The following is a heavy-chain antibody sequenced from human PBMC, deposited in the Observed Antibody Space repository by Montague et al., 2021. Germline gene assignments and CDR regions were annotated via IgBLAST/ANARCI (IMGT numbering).Heavy chain of an antibody. V-gene: IGHV3-30-3*01. CDR3: ARGGGGYLDY. J-gene: IGHJ4*03. CDR1: GFTFSTYN. D-gene: IGHD1-26*01. CDR2: LLYDGNNE. Sequence: SLSLPCAASGFTFSTYNIHWVRQAPGKGLEWVAALLYDGNNEYYADSVKGRFTFSRDNSKNTLYLQMNSLRAEDTAVYYCARGGGGYLDYWGQGTLVTVSS.